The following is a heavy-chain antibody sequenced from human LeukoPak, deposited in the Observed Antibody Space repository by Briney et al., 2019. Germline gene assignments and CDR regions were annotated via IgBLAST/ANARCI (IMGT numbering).Heavy chain of an antibody. D-gene: IGHD1-26*01. CDR1: GYTFSGYY. CDR3: ARAADTTSTLSSLVY. V-gene: IGHV1-46*01. Sequence: ASVKVSCKASGYTFSGYYMHWVRQAPGQGLEWMGIINPTGGSTTYAQRFQGRATMTRDTSTSTVYMELSSLRSEDTAVYFCARAADTTSTLSSLVYWGQGTLVTVSS. J-gene: IGHJ4*02. CDR2: INPTGGST.